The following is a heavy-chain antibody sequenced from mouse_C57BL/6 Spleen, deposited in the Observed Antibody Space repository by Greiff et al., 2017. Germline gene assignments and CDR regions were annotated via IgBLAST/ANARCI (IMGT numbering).Heavy chain of an antibody. CDR2: IHPNSGST. V-gene: IGHV1-64*01. CDR1: GYTFTSYW. CDR3: ARSYYSNYEFAY. D-gene: IGHD2-5*01. Sequence: VKLQQPGAELVKPGASVKLSCKASGYTFTSYWMHWVKQRPGQGLEWIGMIHPNSGSTNYNEKFKSKATLTVDKSSSTAYMQLSSLTSEDSAVYYCARSYYSNYEFAYWGQATLVTVSA. J-gene: IGHJ3*01.